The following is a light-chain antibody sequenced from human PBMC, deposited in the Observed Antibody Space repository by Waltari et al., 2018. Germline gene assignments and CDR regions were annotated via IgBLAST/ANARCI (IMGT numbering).Light chain of an antibody. J-gene: IGKJ5*01. CDR1: QGVSTR. V-gene: IGKV1-12*01. Sequence: DIQMTKSPSSVSAPVGDRVTITCRASQGVSTRLAWYQQRPGKAPNLLIYAASNLQPGVPSRFSATGSGTEFTLTIGSLQPEDSATYFCQQGISFPLTFGQGTRLEIK. CDR2: AAS. CDR3: QQGISFPLT.